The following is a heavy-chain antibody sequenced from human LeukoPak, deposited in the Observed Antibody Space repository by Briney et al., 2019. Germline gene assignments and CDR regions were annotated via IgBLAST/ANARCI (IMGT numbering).Heavy chain of an antibody. V-gene: IGHV3-11*01. CDR1: GFTFSDYY. CDR2: ISSSGSTI. Sequence: GGSLRLSCAASGFTFSDYYMSWIRQAPGKGLEWVSYISSSGSTIYYADSVKGRFTISRDNAKNSLYLQMNSLRAEDTAVYYCARDRSSSFGGPYYYYMDVWGKGTTVTVSS. J-gene: IGHJ6*03. CDR3: ARDRSSSFGGPYYYYMDV. D-gene: IGHD6-6*01.